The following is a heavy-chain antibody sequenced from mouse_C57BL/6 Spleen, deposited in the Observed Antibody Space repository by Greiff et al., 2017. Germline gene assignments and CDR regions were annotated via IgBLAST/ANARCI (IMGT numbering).Heavy chain of an antibody. CDR2: IHPNSGST. D-gene: IGHD2-4*01. J-gene: IGHJ2*01. V-gene: IGHV1-64*01. CDR3: ASPIYYDYGYFDY. Sequence: QVQLQQSGAELVKPGASVKLSCKASGYTFTSYWMHWVKQRPGQGLEWIGMIHPNSGSTNYNEKFKSKATLTVDKSSSTAYMQLSSLTSEDSAVYYCASPIYYDYGYFDYWGQGTTLTVSS. CDR1: GYTFTSYW.